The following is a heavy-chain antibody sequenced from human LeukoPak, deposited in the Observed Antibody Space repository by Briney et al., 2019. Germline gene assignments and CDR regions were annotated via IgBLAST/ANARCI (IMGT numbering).Heavy chain of an antibody. CDR1: GFSFSDAW. CDR3: TPSSGVNSFDV. Sequence: PGGSLRLSCTASGFSFSDAWMNWVRQAPGKGLEWVGRIRSKTESGTIESAAHVKDRFTISRDDSKNTLYLQMNSLEIEDTAVYYCTPSSGVNSFDVWGQGTMVTVSS. D-gene: IGHD1-14*01. J-gene: IGHJ3*01. CDR2: IRSKTESGTI. V-gene: IGHV3-15*01.